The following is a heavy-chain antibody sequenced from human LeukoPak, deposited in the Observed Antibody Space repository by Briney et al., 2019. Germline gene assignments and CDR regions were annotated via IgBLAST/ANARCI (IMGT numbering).Heavy chain of an antibody. CDR1: GFPFSAYA. D-gene: IGHD3/OR15-3a*01. CDR2: IRGSGDPA. Sequence: GGSLRLSCVASGFPFSAYAVSWVRQAPNKGLEWVSGIRGSGDPAYYAESVKGRFTIQRDNSKNTLYLNMNSLRAEDTALYYCAKDLSSGTGRGFDYWGQGTLVSVSS. V-gene: IGHV3-23*01. CDR3: AKDLSSGTGRGFDY. J-gene: IGHJ4*02.